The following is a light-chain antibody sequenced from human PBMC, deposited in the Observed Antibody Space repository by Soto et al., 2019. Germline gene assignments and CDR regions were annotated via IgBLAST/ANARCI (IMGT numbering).Light chain of an antibody. Sequence: DIQMTQSPSTLSASVGDRVTITCRASQSISSWLAWYQQKPGKAPKLPIYDASSLESGVPSRFSGSGSGTEFTLTISSLQPDDFATYYCQQYNSYSPWTFGQGTKV. J-gene: IGKJ1*01. V-gene: IGKV1-5*01. CDR1: QSISSW. CDR2: DAS. CDR3: QQYNSYSPWT.